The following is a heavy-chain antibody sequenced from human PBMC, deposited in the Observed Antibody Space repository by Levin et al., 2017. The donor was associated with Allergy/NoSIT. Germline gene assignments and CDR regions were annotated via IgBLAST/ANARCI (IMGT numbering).Heavy chain of an antibody. V-gene: IGHV4-39*01. Sequence: PSQTLSLTCTVSGGSINNDLYCWGWIRQPPGKGLEWIGDAFYGGSTYYNPSLKSRVSMSVDTSRNQFSLTLTSVTAADTAVYYCARRGPGWTSWFDPWGQGTLVTVSS. D-gene: IGHD3/OR15-3a*01. J-gene: IGHJ5*02. CDR3: ARRGPGWTSWFDP. CDR1: GGSINNDLYC. CDR2: AFYGGST.